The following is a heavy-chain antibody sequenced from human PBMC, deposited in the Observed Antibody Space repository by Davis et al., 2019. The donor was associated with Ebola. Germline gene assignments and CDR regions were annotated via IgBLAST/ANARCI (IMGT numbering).Heavy chain of an antibody. CDR1: GYTLTELS. Sequence: ASVKVSCKVSGYTLTELSMHWVRQAPGQGLEWMGYINPNSGGTNYAQKFQGRVTMTRDTSISTAYLDLSRLRSDDTAVYYCARASPRSSSIFDYWGQGTLVTVSS. J-gene: IGHJ4*02. CDR2: INPNSGGT. D-gene: IGHD6-6*01. CDR3: ARASPRSSSIFDY. V-gene: IGHV1-2*02.